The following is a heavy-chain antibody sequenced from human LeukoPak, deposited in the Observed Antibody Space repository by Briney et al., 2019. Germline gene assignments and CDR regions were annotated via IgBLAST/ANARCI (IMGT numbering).Heavy chain of an antibody. CDR2: IKSKTDGGTT. CDR1: GFTFSNAW. V-gene: IGHV3-15*01. Sequence: KSGGSLRLSXAASGFTFSNAWMTWVRQAPGKGLEWVGRIKSKTDGGTTDYSAPVKGGFTISRDDSRNTLYLQMNSLKIEDTALYYCTTDLGRWGQGALVPVSS. CDR3: TTDLGR. J-gene: IGHJ4*02.